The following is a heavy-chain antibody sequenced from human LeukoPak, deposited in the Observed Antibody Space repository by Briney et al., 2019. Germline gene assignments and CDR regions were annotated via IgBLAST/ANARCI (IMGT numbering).Heavy chain of an antibody. CDR3: ARGTLYSGWSYYFDD. D-gene: IGHD6-19*01. CDR1: GGSISSSNW. Sequence: SETLSLTCAVSGGSISSSNWWSWVRQPPGKGLEWIGEIYHSGTTSSNPSLKSRVTISVDMSKNEFSLRLRSVTAADTAMYYCARGTLYSGWSYYFDDWGQGNQVTVSS. J-gene: IGHJ4*02. CDR2: IYHSGTT. V-gene: IGHV4-4*02.